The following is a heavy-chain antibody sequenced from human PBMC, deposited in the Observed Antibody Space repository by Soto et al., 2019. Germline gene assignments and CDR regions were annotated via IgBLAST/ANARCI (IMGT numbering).Heavy chain of an antibody. CDR1: GFTFSTYS. CDR3: ARDLQMATISGGDY. CDR2: ITSSSSSSYI. V-gene: IGHV3-21*01. J-gene: IGHJ4*02. Sequence: EVQLVESGGGLVKPGGSLRLSCAASGFTFSTYSMNWVRQAPGKGLEWVSSITSSSSSSYIYYADSVNGRFTISRDNAKTSLFLQMNSLSAEDTAVYYCARDLQMATISGGDYWGQGILVTVSS. D-gene: IGHD5-12*01.